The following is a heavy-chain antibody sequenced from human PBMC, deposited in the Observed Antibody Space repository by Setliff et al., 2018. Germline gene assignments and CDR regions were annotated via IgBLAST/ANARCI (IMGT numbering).Heavy chain of an antibody. CDR3: AISTLSICSGGTCPNAFDV. J-gene: IGHJ3*01. CDR1: GYTFTNYG. Sequence: GASVKVSCKTSGYTFTNYGISWVRQAPGQGLEWMGWISAYNGKTYFAQKFQDRITLTTDTSTNTGYLELRGLRSDDTAVYYCAISTLSICSGGTCPNAFDVWGQGTMVTVSS. V-gene: IGHV1-18*01. CDR2: ISAYNGKT. D-gene: IGHD2-15*01.